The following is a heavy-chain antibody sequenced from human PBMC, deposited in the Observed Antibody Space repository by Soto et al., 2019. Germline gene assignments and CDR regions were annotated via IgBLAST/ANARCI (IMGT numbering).Heavy chain of an antibody. Sequence: ASVKVSCKASGYTFTSYDINWVRQATGQGLEWMGWMNPNSGNTGYAQKFQGRVTMTRNTSISTAYMELSSLRSEDTAVYYCAGTLTRITIFGVVISWFDPWGQGTLVTVSS. J-gene: IGHJ5*02. D-gene: IGHD3-3*01. CDR2: MNPNSGNT. CDR1: GYTFTSYD. CDR3: AGTLTRITIFGVVISWFDP. V-gene: IGHV1-8*01.